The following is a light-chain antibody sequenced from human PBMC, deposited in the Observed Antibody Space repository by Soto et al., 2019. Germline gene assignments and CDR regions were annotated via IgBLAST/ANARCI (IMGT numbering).Light chain of an antibody. J-gene: IGKJ1*01. Sequence: DVVMTQSPRSLPVTIGQQASISCRSSQGLVYRNGNTSLDWFFQRPGQSPRALIYYVSHRFSGVPDRFSGSGSGTDFTLKSSRVEAEDVGVYYCKQSIQLWTFGQGTKVEIK. V-gene: IGKV2-30*01. CDR1: QGLVYRNGNTS. CDR2: YVS. CDR3: KQSIQLWT.